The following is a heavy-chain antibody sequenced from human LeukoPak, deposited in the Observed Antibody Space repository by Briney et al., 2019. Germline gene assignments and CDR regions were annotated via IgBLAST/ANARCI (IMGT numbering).Heavy chain of an antibody. V-gene: IGHV3-7*01. CDR1: GFSFSGNS. CDR2: IKPDGSEK. Sequence: GGSLRLSCAASGFSFSGNSMNWVRQAPGKGLEWVANIKPDGSEKYYVDSVKGRFTMSRDNAKNSLYLQMNSLRAEDTAVYYCATAYYYATADWGQGTLVTVSS. J-gene: IGHJ4*02. CDR3: ATAYYYATAD. D-gene: IGHD3-10*01.